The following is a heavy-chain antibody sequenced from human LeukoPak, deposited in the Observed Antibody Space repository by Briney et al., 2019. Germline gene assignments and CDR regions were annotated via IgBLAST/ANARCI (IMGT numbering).Heavy chain of an antibody. Sequence: PGRSLRLSCAASGFTFSSYGMHWVRQAPGKGLEWVAVISYDGSNKYYADSVKGRFTISRDNSKNTLYLQMNSLRAEDTAVYYCARSSWYDCWGQGTLVTVSS. CDR2: ISYDGSNK. D-gene: IGHD1-26*01. CDR1: GFTFSSYG. V-gene: IGHV3-30*03. J-gene: IGHJ5*01. CDR3: ARSSWYDC.